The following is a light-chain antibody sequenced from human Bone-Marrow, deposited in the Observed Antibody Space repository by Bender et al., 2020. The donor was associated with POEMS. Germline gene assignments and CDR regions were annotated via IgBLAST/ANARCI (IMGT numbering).Light chain of an antibody. CDR1: SSDVGAYKY. V-gene: IGLV2-8*01. J-gene: IGLJ2*01. CDR3: AVWDDSLNAVV. Sequence: QSALTQPPSASGSPGQSVTISCTGTSSDVGAYKYVSWYQQHPGKAPKLMIYEDSKRPSEVSDRFSGSKSGTSASLAITGLQSDDEADYYCAVWDDSLNAVVFGGGTKLTVL. CDR2: EDS.